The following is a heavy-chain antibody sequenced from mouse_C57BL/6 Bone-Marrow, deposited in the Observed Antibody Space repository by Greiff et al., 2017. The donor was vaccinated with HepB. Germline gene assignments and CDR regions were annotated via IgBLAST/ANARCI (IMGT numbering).Heavy chain of an antibody. Sequence: QVQLQQSGAELVRPGTSVKVSCKASGYAFTNYLIEWVKQRPGQGLEWIGVINPGSGGTNYNEKFKGKATLTADKSSSTAYMQLSSLTSEDSAVYFCARDYAGDYWGQGTSVTVSS. CDR1: GYAFTNYL. V-gene: IGHV1-54*01. J-gene: IGHJ4*01. D-gene: IGHD2-4*01. CDR3: ARDYAGDY. CDR2: INPGSGGT.